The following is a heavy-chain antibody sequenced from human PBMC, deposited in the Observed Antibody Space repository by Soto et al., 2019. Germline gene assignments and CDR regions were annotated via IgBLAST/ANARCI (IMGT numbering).Heavy chain of an antibody. CDR3: AGGIVGATTSYYYYGMDV. V-gene: IGHV4-39*01. CDR2: IYYSGST. D-gene: IGHD1-26*01. CDR1: GGSISSSSYY. J-gene: IGHJ6*02. Sequence: SETLSLTCTVSGGSISSSSYYWGWIRQPPGKGLEWIGSIYYSGSTYYNPSLKSRVTISVDTSKNQFSLKLSSVTAADTAVYYCAGGIVGATTSYYYYGMDVWGQGTTVTVSS.